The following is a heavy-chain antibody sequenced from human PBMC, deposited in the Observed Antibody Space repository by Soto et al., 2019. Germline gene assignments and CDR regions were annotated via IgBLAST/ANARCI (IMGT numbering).Heavy chain of an antibody. J-gene: IGHJ6*02. Sequence: SETLSLTYSVSGASIRSYYWHWIRQPPGKGLEWIGYVYTSDYTRYSSSLKSRVTISVDTSKSQFYLRLNSVTAADTAVYYCASSAGLFGDFFYYNGMDFWGQGTTVTASS. CDR2: VYTSDYT. CDR1: GASIRSYY. D-gene: IGHD3-10*01. CDR3: ASSAGLFGDFFYYNGMDF. V-gene: IGHV4-4*08.